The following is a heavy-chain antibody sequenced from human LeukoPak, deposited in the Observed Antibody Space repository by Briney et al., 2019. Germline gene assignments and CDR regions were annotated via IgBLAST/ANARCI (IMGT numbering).Heavy chain of an antibody. CDR3: ASWGLFDI. V-gene: IGHV3-30*19. CDR1: GFTFSSYG. CDR2: ISYDGSNK. Sequence: PGGSLRLSCAASGFTFSSYGMHWVRQAPGKGLEWVAVISYDGSNKYYADSVKGRFTISRDNSKNTLYLQMNSLRAEDTAVYYCASWGLFDIWGQGTMVTVSS. J-gene: IGHJ3*02. D-gene: IGHD7-27*01.